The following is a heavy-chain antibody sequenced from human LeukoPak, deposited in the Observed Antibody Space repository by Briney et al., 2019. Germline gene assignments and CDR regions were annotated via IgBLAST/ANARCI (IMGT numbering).Heavy chain of an antibody. Sequence: ASVKVSCKASGYTFTGYYMHWARQAAGQGLEWMGWINPNSGGTNYAQKFQGRVTMTRDTSISTAYMELSRLRSDDTAVYYCAITMVRGVIIGNWFDPWGQGTLVTVSS. CDR1: GYTFTGYY. CDR2: INPNSGGT. D-gene: IGHD3-10*01. CDR3: AITMVRGVIIGNWFDP. J-gene: IGHJ5*02. V-gene: IGHV1-2*02.